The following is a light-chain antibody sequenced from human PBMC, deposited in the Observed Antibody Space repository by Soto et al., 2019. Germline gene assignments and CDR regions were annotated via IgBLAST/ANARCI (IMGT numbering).Light chain of an antibody. CDR2: GAS. Sequence: EIVLTQSPGTLSLSPGEIATLSCRASQSVSSSYLAWYQQKPGQAPRLLIYGASTRATGIPDRFSGSGSGTDFTLTISKLEPGDFAVYYCQQYGGSSWTFGQGTKVDIK. V-gene: IGKV3-20*01. J-gene: IGKJ1*01. CDR3: QQYGGSSWT. CDR1: QSVSSSY.